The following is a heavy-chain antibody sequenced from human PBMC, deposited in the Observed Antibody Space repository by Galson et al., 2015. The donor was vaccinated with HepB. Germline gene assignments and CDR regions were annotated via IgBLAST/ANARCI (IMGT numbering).Heavy chain of an antibody. CDR3: AGGPGWLVTE. CDR2: IKQDGSDI. CDR1: RFTITTLW. D-gene: IGHD3-22*01. V-gene: IGHV3-7*03. J-gene: IGHJ1*01. Sequence: SLRLSCAGSRFTITTLWMAWVRQAPGKGLEWVANIKQDGSDIRYLDSVEGRFTISRDNGDNLLYLQMNSLRVEDTAVYYCAGGPGWLVTEWGQGTMVTVSS.